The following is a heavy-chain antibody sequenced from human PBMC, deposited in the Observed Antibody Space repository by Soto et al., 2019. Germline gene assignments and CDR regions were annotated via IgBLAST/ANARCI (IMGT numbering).Heavy chain of an antibody. D-gene: IGHD4-17*01. CDR1: GFSFSSYG. Sequence: GGSLRLSCAASGFSFSSYGMYWVRQSPGKGLEWVAIISYDGSKKHYSDSVEGRFTISRDSSKNTLYLQMNSLRPDDTAMYFCANQGSDYVDDFWGQGSLVIVSS. V-gene: IGHV3-30*18. CDR2: ISYDGSKK. J-gene: IGHJ4*02. CDR3: ANQGSDYVDDF.